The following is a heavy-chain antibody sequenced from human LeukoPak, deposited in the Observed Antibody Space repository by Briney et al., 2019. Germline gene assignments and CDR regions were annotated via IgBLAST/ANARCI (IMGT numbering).Heavy chain of an antibody. J-gene: IGHJ5*02. CDR2: IYYSGST. CDR3: ARDVGDCSGGSCYFISWFDP. V-gene: IGHV4-59*01. D-gene: IGHD2-15*01. Sequence: SETLSLTCTVSGGSISSYYWSWIRQPPGKGLEWIGYIYYSGSTNYNPSLKSRVTISVDTYKNQFSLKLSSVTAADTAVYYCARDVGDCSGGSCYFISWFDPWGQGTLVTVSS. CDR1: GGSISSYY.